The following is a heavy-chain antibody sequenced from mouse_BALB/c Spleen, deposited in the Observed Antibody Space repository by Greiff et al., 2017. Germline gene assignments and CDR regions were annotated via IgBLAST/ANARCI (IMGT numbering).Heavy chain of an antibody. Sequence: EVKLVESGGGLVKPGGSLKLSCAASGFTFSSYTMSWVRQTPEKRLEWVATISSGGSYTYYPDSVKGRFTISRDNAKNTLYLQMSSLKSEDTAMYYCTRAGSNDEGVSFDYWGQGTTRTVSS. D-gene: IGHD2-12*01. CDR2: ISSGGSYT. J-gene: IGHJ2*01. CDR3: TRAGSNDEGVSFDY. CDR1: GFTFSSYT. V-gene: IGHV5-6-4*01.